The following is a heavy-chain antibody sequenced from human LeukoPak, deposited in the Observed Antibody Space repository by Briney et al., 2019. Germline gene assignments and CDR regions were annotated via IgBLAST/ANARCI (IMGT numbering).Heavy chain of an antibody. D-gene: IGHD3-9*01. CDR3: ATVLRYFDWLLWDLDY. CDR1: GYTFTGYY. Sequence: ASVKVSCKASGYTFTGYYMHWVRQAPGQGLEWMGWINPNSGGTNYAQKFHGRVTMTRDTSISTAYMELSRVRADDTAVYYCATVLRYFDWLLWDLDYWGQGTLVTVSS. V-gene: IGHV1-2*02. CDR2: INPNSGGT. J-gene: IGHJ4*02.